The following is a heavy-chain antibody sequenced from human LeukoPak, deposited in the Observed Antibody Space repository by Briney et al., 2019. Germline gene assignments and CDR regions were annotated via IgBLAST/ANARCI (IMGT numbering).Heavy chain of an antibody. J-gene: IGHJ4*02. D-gene: IGHD6-13*01. CDR3: ARHVAGSSRDY. V-gene: IGHV4-4*09. CDR1: GVSITSYY. CDR2: IHTSGHT. Sequence: SDTLSLTCTVSGVSITSYYWTWIRQPPGKGLEWVGYIHTSGHTNYNPSLKSRVTMSLDTSKNQFSLRVNSVTDADTAMYYCARHVAGSSRDYWGQETLVIVSS.